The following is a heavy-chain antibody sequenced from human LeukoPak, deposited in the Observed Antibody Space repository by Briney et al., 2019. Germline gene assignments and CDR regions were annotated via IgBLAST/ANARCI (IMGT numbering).Heavy chain of an antibody. CDR2: AYYRSRWYI. V-gene: IGHV6-1*01. D-gene: IGHD3-10*01. CDR3: AMSGSGSYSL. CDR1: GDSVSSNSAA. Sequence: SQTLSLTCAISGDSVSSNSAAWNWIRQTPSRGLEWLGRAYYRSRWYIDYGVAAKGRITVKPDTSKNQLSLQLNSVTPEDTAVYYCAMSGSGSYSLWGQGTLVTVSS. J-gene: IGHJ4*02.